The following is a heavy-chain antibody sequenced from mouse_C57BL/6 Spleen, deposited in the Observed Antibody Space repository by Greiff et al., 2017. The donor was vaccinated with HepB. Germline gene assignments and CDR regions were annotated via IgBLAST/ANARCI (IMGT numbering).Heavy chain of an antibody. V-gene: IGHV1-82*01. CDR1: GYAFSSSW. CDR2: IYPGDGDT. CDR3: ARHSHYFDY. J-gene: IGHJ2*01. Sequence: VQLQQSGPELVKPGASVKISCKASGYAFSSSWMNWVKQRPGKGLEWIGRIYPGDGDTNYNGKFKGKATLTADKSSSTAYMQLSSLTSEDSAVYFCARHSHYFDYWGQGTTLTVSS.